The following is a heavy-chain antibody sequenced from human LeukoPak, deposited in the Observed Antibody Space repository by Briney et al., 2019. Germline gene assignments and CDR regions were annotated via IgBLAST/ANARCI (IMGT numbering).Heavy chain of an antibody. J-gene: IGHJ6*03. CDR1: GGSISSSSYY. Sequence: PSETLSLTCTVSGGSISSSSYYWGWIRQPLGKGLEWIGSIVSGSTYYNPSLKSRVTISAGTSENQFSLKLSSVTAADTAVYYCARNIAVAGRGDYMDVWGKGTTVTISS. CDR3: ARNIAVAGRGDYMDV. V-gene: IGHV4-39*01. CDR2: IVSGST. D-gene: IGHD6-19*01.